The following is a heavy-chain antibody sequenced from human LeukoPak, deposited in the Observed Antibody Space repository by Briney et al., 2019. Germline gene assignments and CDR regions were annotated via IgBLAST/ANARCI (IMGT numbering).Heavy chain of an antibody. CDR2: ISAYTGNT. J-gene: IGHJ5*02. Sequence: PWASVKVSCKTSDYTFSNYGITWVRQAPGQGLEWMGWISAYTGNTTSAQKFQGRVTITTDESTSTAYMELSSLRSEDTAVYYCTRGWCTTSCYSWERVIAGFDPWGQGTLVTVSS. V-gene: IGHV1-18*01. D-gene: IGHD2-2*02. CDR1: DYTFSNYG. CDR3: TRGWCTTSCYSWERVIAGFDP.